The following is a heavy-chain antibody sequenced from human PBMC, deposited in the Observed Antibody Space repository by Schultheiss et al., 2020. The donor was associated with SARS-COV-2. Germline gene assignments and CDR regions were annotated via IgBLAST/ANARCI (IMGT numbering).Heavy chain of an antibody. CDR2: INHSGST. Sequence: SETLSLTCTVSGGSISSYYWSWIRQPPGKGLEWIGEINHSGSTNYNPSLKSRVTISVDTSKNQFSLKLSSVTAADTAVYYCARGRRPNGAARPGFDYWGQGTLVTVSS. CDR1: GGSISSYY. J-gene: IGHJ4*02. D-gene: IGHD6-6*01. CDR3: ARGRRPNGAARPGFDY. V-gene: IGHV4-34*01.